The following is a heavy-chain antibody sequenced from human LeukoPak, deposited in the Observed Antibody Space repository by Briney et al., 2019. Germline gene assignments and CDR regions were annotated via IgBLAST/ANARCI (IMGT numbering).Heavy chain of an antibody. J-gene: IGHJ3*02. CDR3: ASLWGIVGATGVWYDAFDI. D-gene: IGHD1-26*01. V-gene: IGHV1-2*02. Sequence: GASVKVSCKASGYTFTNYGITWVRQAPGQGLECMGWINPANGGTNFAQNFQGRVIMTTDTSINTAYMELIRLRSDDTAVYYCASLWGIVGATGVWYDAFDIWGQGTMVTVSS. CDR1: GYTFTNYG. CDR2: INPANGGT.